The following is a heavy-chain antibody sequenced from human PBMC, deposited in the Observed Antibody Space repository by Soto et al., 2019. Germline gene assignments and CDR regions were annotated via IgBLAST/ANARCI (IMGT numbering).Heavy chain of an antibody. J-gene: IGHJ6*02. CDR2: IYYSGST. CDR3: AREIYYYGMDV. V-gene: IGHV4-30-4*01. CDR1: GGSISSGGYY. Sequence: SEILCLTCTVSGGSISSGGYYWSWIRQPPGKGLEWIGYIYYSGSTYYNPSLKSRVTISVDTSKNQFSLKLSSVTAADTAVYYCAREIYYYGMDVWGQGTTVTVSS.